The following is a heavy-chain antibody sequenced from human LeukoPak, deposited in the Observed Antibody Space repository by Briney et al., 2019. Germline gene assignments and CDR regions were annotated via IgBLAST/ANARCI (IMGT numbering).Heavy chain of an antibody. D-gene: IGHD3-10*01. Sequence: SQTLSLTCTVSGGSISSGGYYWSWIRQHPGKGLEWIGYIYYSGSTYYNPSLKSRVTISVDTSKNQFSLKLSSVTAADTAVYYCARGLVTMVRGVLGSLNWFDPWGQGTLVTVSS. J-gene: IGHJ5*02. V-gene: IGHV4-31*03. CDR3: ARGLVTMVRGVLGSLNWFDP. CDR1: GGSISSGGYY. CDR2: IYYSGST.